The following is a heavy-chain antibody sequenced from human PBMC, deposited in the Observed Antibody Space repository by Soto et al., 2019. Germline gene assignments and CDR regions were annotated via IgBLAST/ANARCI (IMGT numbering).Heavy chain of an antibody. CDR2: IYYSGST. Sequence: TLSLTCTVSGGSISSSSYYWGWFRQPPGKGLEWIGSIYYSGSTYYNPSLKSRVTISVDTSKNQFSLKLSSVTAADTAVYYCARRNFPERNPFDYWGQGTLVTVSS. D-gene: IGHD1-1*01. CDR1: GGSISSSSYY. J-gene: IGHJ4*02. CDR3: ARRNFPERNPFDY. V-gene: IGHV4-39*01.